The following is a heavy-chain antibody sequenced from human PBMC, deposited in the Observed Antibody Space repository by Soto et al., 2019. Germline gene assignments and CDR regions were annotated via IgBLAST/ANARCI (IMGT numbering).Heavy chain of an antibody. V-gene: IGHV1-3*01. D-gene: IGHD6-19*01. CDR1: GYTFTSYA. Sequence: EASVKVSCKASGYTFTSYAMHWVRQAPGQRLEWMGWINAGNGNTKYSQKFQGRVTITRDTSASTAYMELSSLRSEDTAVYYCARDDSGWSLSGGYYYGMDVWGQGTTVTVSS. CDR2: INAGNGNT. CDR3: ARDDSGWSLSGGYYYGMDV. J-gene: IGHJ6*02.